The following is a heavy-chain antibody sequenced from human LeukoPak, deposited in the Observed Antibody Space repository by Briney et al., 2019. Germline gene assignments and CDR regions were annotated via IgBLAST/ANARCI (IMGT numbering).Heavy chain of an antibody. CDR1: GDPISTYC. V-gene: IGHV4-59*08. CDR3: ARHGSGWSFDY. Sequence: SETLSLTCAVSGDPISTYCWSWIRQSPGKGLEWIGYIYHSGSANYNPSLKSRVTISIDASKNQFSLKLSSVTAADTALYFCARHGSGWSFDYWGQGTLVTVSS. D-gene: IGHD6-19*01. J-gene: IGHJ4*02. CDR2: IYHSGSA.